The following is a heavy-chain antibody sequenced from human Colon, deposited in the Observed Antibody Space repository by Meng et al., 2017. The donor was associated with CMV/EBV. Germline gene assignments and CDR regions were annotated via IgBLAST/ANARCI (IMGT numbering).Heavy chain of an antibody. CDR2: INNDGSNT. CDR1: GFTFTDFW. Sequence: GESLKISCEASGFTFTDFWIHWVRQGPGKGLEWVSRINNDGSNTIYADSVKGRFTISRDNAKNTLYLQMNSLRAEDTAVYYCAKVMRTTATWSYGMDVWGQGTTVTVSS. D-gene: IGHD4-11*01. J-gene: IGHJ6*02. CDR3: AKVMRTTATWSYGMDV. V-gene: IGHV3-74*01.